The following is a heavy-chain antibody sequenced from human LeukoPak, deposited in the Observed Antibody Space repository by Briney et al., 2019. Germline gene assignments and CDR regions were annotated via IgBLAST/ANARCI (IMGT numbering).Heavy chain of an antibody. V-gene: IGHV4-39*02. CDR2: IYYSGST. J-gene: IGHJ4*02. CDR1: GGSISSSSYY. Sequence: SETLSLTCTVSGGSISSSSYYWGWIRQPPGKGLEWIGSIYYSGSTYYTPSLKSRFTMSVDTSKHQLSMALSSVTAADTAVYYCAREGSSGRYYFDYWGQGTLVTVSS. CDR3: AREGSSGRYYFDY. D-gene: IGHD6-6*01.